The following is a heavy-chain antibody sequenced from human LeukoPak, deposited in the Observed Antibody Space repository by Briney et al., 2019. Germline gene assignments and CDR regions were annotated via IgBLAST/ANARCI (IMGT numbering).Heavy chain of an antibody. V-gene: IGHV1-2*06. D-gene: IGHD3-9*01. CDR2: INPNSGGT. Sequence: ASVKVSCKASGYTFTGYYMHWVRQAPGQGLEWMGRINPNSGGTNYAQKFQGRVTMTRDTFISTAYMELSRLRSDDTAVYYCARSIPPYYDILTGYGPLYWGQGTLVTVSS. CDR3: ARSIPPYYDILTGYGPLY. CDR1: GYTFTGYY. J-gene: IGHJ4*02.